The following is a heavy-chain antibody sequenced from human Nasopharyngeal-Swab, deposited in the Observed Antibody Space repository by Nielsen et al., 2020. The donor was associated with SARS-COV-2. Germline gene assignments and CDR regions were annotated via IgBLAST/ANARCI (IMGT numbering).Heavy chain of an antibody. CDR3: ARFPYSSGWGFDY. D-gene: IGHD6-19*01. Sequence: WIRQPPGKGLEWIGEINHSGSTNYNPSLKSRVTISVDTSKNQFSLKLSSVTAADTAVYYCARFPYSSGWGFDYWGQGTLVTVSS. V-gene: IGHV4-34*01. J-gene: IGHJ4*02. CDR2: INHSGST.